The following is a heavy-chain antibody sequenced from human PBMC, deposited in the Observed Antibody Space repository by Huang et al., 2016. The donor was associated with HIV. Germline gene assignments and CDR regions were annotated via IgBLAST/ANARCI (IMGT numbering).Heavy chain of an antibody. D-gene: IGHD3-16*01. J-gene: IGHJ5*02. Sequence: QVQLHQWGAGLLKPSETLSLTCAVYGGSFSSYYWNWIRQSPGKGLEWIGQINHRGSTTYNPSLKSGVTMSVDTSKNQFSLRLSSVTAADTAVYYCAREIMISFGGPFDPWGQGTLVTVSS. CDR3: AREIMISFGGPFDP. V-gene: IGHV4-34*01. CDR2: INHRGST. CDR1: GGSFSSYY.